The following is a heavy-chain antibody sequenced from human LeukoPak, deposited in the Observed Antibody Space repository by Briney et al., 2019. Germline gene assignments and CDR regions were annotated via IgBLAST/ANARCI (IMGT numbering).Heavy chain of an antibody. CDR3: ARDRDYYDSSGYYSTVVFDP. CDR1: GGTFSSYA. Sequence: SVKVSCKASGGTFSSYAISWVRQAPGQGLEWMGGIIPIFGTANYAQKFQGRVTITTDESTSTAYMELSSLRSEDTAVYYCARDRDYYDSSGYYSTVVFDPRGQGTLVTVSS. V-gene: IGHV1-69*05. CDR2: IIPIFGTA. D-gene: IGHD3-22*01. J-gene: IGHJ5*02.